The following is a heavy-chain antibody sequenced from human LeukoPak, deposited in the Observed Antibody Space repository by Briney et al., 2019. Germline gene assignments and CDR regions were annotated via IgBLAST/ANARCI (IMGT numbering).Heavy chain of an antibody. Sequence: RLSVEARRLRLRYNYRSWIHQSKGKGLEWVSDISSSGSTIYYADSVKGRFTISRDNAKNSLYLQMNSLRAEDTAVYYCARDLLGYCSSTSCRKYGMDVWGQGTTVTVSS. D-gene: IGHD2-2*01. CDR1: RLRLRYNY. CDR2: ISSSGSTI. CDR3: ARDLLGYCSSTSCRKYGMDV. V-gene: IGHV3-11*04. J-gene: IGHJ6*02.